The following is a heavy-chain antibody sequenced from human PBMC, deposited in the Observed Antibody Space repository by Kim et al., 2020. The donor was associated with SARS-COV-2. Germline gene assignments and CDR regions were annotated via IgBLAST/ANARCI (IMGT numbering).Heavy chain of an antibody. J-gene: IGHJ6*02. D-gene: IGHD6-19*01. CDR1: GGSFSGYY. CDR2: INHSGST. CDR3: ARVPNRYSSGKNGMDV. V-gene: IGHV4-34*01. Sequence: SETLSLTCAVYGGSFSGYYWSWIRQPPGKGLEWIGEINHSGSTNYNPSLKSRVTISVDTSKNQFSLKLSSVTAADTAVYYCARVPNRYSSGKNGMDVWGQGTTVTVSS.